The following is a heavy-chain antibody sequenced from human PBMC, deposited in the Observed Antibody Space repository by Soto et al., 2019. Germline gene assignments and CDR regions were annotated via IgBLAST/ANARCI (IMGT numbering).Heavy chain of an antibody. V-gene: IGHV3-48*03. CDR1: GFTFSSYE. D-gene: IGHD3-16*01. CDR3: ARVGPESSAFPCFDY. J-gene: IGHJ4*02. Sequence: GGSLRLSCEASGFTFSSYEMNWARQAPGKGLEWVSYISSSSSTIYYADSVRGRFTISRDNAKNSLYLQMSSLRAEDTAVYYCARVGPESSAFPCFDYWGQGTLVTVSS. CDR2: ISSSSSTI.